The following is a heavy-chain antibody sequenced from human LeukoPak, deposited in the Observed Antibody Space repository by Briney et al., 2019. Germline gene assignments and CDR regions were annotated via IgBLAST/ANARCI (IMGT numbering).Heavy chain of an antibody. V-gene: IGHV3-7*01. CDR2: IKQDGSET. CDR1: GFTFSSYW. D-gene: IGHD2-2*01. J-gene: IGHJ6*03. CDR3: ARETCTTCHTYSYNYYMDV. Sequence: HPGGSLRLSCAVSGFTFSSYWMSWVRQAPGKGLEWVANIKQDGSETHYVDSVKGRFTISRDNAKNSLYLQMNSLRAEDTAVYYCARETCTTCHTYSYNYYMDVWGKGTTVTVSS.